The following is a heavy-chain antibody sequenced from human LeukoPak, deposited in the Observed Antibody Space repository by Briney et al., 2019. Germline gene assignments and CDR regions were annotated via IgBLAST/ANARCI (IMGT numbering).Heavy chain of an antibody. CDR3: ARADGEEQQLVLAGWFDP. D-gene: IGHD6-13*01. CDR2: IYYSGST. Sequence: SETLSLTCTVSGGSISSSSYYRGWIRQPPGKGLEWIGSIYYSGSTYYNPSLKSRVTISVDTSKNQFSLKLSSVTAADTAVYYCARADGEEQQLVLAGWFDPWGQGTLVTVSS. J-gene: IGHJ5*02. CDR1: GGSISSSSYY. V-gene: IGHV4-39*07.